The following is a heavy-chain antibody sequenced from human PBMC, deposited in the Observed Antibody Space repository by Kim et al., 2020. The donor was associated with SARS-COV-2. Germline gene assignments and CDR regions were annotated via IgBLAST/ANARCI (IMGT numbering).Heavy chain of an antibody. CDR1: GGSISSYY. CDR2: IYYSGST. CDR3: ARGFDY. Sequence: SKTLSLTCTVSGGSISSYYWSWTRQPPGKGLEWIGYIYYSGSTNYNPSLKSRVTISVDTSKNQFSLKLSSVTAADTAVYYCARGFDYWGQGTLVTVSS. J-gene: IGHJ4*02. V-gene: IGHV4-59*08.